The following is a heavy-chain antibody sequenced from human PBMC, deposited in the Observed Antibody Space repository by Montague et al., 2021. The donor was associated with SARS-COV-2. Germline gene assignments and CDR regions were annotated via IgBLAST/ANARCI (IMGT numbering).Heavy chain of an antibody. D-gene: IGHD2-15*01. Sequence: SLRLSCAASGYTFSSFGIHWVRQAPGKGLEWVAVISDDKNDILFAHSVKGRFTISRDNSKNTVYLQMNSLRPEDTAVYYCARDMYGSSLYAYYGMDEWGQGTTVTVSS. V-gene: IGHV3-30-3*01. J-gene: IGHJ6*02. CDR2: ISDDKNDI. CDR3: ARDMYGSSLYAYYGMDE. CDR1: GYTFSSFG.